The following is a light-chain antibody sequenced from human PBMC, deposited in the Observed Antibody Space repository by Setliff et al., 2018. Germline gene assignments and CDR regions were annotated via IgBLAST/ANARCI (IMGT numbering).Light chain of an antibody. CDR1: STDVGGYDY. V-gene: IGLV2-14*01. J-gene: IGLJ1*01. CDR2: EVS. CDR3: NSYTRRGTYV. Sequence: QSVLTQPASVSGSPGQSITISCTGTSTDVGGYDYVSWYQQYPGKAPKLIIYEVSKRPSGGSDRFSGSKSGNTASLTISGLQAEDEADYYCNSYTRRGTYVFGIGTKVTVL.